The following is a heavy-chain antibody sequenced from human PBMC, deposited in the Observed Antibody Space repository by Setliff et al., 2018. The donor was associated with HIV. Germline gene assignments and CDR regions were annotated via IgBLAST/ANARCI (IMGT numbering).Heavy chain of an antibody. CDR3: AREVYGGNSRPFDY. J-gene: IGHJ4*02. Sequence: SETLSLTCSVSGGSITSYFWHWIRQPPGKGLEWIGYTYYDGKNDYNPSLKSRGTISVDTSKNQFSLKLTSVTAADTAVYYCAREVYGGNSRPFDYWGQGTLVTVSS. D-gene: IGHD4-17*01. V-gene: IGHV4-59*01. CDR2: TYYDGKN. CDR1: GGSITSYF.